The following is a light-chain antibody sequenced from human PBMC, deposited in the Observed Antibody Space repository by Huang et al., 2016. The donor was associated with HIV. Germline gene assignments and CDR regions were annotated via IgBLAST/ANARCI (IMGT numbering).Light chain of an antibody. V-gene: IGKV3D-20*01. J-gene: IGKJ1*01. CDR1: QSVSSGY. Sequence: EIVLTQSPVTLSLAPGERVTLSCGASQSVSSGYLAWYQQKPGLAPRLLIYDTSIRATGVPDRFSGSGSGTDFTLTISSLEPEDFAVYYCQQYGSAPVTFGQGTRLEI. CDR3: QQYGSAPVT. CDR2: DTS.